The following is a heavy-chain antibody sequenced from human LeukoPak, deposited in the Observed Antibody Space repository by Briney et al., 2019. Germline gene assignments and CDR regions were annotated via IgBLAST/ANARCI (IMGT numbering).Heavy chain of an antibody. CDR3: ARENLVEMATIGEIDY. D-gene: IGHD5-24*01. CDR2: INTNTGNP. J-gene: IGHJ4*02. CDR1: EYTFTRYT. Sequence: GASVKVSCKASEYTFTRYTMNWVRQAPGQGLEWMGWINTNTGNPTYAQGFTGRFVFSLDTSVSTAYLQISSLKAEDTAVYYCARENLVEMATIGEIDYWGQGTLVTVSS. V-gene: IGHV7-4-1*02.